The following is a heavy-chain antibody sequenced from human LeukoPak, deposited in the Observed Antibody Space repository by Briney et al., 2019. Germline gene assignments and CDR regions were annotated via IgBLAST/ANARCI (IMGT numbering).Heavy chain of an antibody. Sequence: SVKVSCKASGGTFSSYAISWMRQAPGQGLEWMGGIIPIFGTANYAQKFQGRVTITADESTSTAYMELSSLRSEDTAVYYCARGQNDFWSGYFDYWGQGTLVTVSS. J-gene: IGHJ4*02. CDR2: IIPIFGTA. D-gene: IGHD3-3*01. CDR1: GGTFSSYA. V-gene: IGHV1-69*01. CDR3: ARGQNDFWSGYFDY.